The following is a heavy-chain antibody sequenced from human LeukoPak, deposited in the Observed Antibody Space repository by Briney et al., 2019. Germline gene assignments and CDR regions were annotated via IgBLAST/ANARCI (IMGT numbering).Heavy chain of an antibody. CDR1: GIRFDYNA. Sequence: GGSLRLSCAVCGIRFDYNALSWVRQAPGKGLEWLAGISGSGSGTDYADSVRGRFTISRDNSGNTLFLQMNSLRAEDTAVYYCAKDLLWTGSVDSNYYIYAWGKGTTVTVSS. V-gene: IGHV3-23*01. CDR3: AKDLLWTGSVDSNYYIYA. J-gene: IGHJ6*03. D-gene: IGHD3/OR15-3a*01. CDR2: ISGSGSGT.